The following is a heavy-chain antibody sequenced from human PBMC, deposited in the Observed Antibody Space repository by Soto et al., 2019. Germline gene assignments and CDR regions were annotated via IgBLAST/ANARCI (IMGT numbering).Heavy chain of an antibody. Sequence: PGGSLRLSCAASGFTFRNYAMNWVRQAPGKGLGWVSGISVSGGSTYHADSVKGRFTVSRDNSKNTVYLQMNSLRAEDTAVYFCAKGMYYYDSSGYRLFDYWGQGTLVTVSS. CDR3: AKGMYYYDSSGYRLFDY. V-gene: IGHV3-23*01. D-gene: IGHD3-22*01. J-gene: IGHJ4*02. CDR1: GFTFRNYA. CDR2: ISVSGGST.